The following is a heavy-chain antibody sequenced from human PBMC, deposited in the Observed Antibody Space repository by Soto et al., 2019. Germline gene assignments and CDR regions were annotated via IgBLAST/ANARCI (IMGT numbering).Heavy chain of an antibody. CDR3: ARGGDVLRFLEWSNTEYYYYGMDV. CDR2: INPNSGGT. V-gene: IGHV1-2*04. Sequence: GASVNVSCKASGYTFTGYYMHWVRQAPGQGLEWMGWINPNSGGTNYAQKFQGWVTMTRDTSISTAYMELSRLRSDDTAVYYCARGGDVLRFLEWSNTEYYYYGMDVWGQGTTVTVSS. CDR1: GYTFTGYY. D-gene: IGHD3-3*01. J-gene: IGHJ6*02.